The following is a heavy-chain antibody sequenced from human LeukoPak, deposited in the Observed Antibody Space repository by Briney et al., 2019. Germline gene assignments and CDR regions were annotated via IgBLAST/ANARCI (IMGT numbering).Heavy chain of an antibody. J-gene: IGHJ3*02. Sequence: GGSLRLSCAASGFTFSSYSMNWVRQAPGKGLEWASSISSSSSYIYYADSVKGRFTISRDNAKNSLYLQMNSLRAEDTAVYYCARAELLWFGELWERAFDIWGQGTMVTVSS. V-gene: IGHV3-21*01. CDR2: ISSSSSYI. D-gene: IGHD3-10*01. CDR3: ARAELLWFGELWERAFDI. CDR1: GFTFSSYS.